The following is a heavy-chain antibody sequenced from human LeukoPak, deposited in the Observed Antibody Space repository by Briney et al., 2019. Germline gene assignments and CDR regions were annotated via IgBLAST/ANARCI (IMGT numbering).Heavy chain of an antibody. CDR2: ISSDGGST. J-gene: IGHJ5*02. CDR3: AREYVYYGSGSYRWFDP. CDR1: GFTFRSYA. D-gene: IGHD3-10*01. Sequence: GGSLRLSCAASGFTFRSYAMHWVRQAPGKGLEYVSAISSDGGSTYYANSVKGRFTISRDNSKNTLYLQMGSLRAEDMAVYYCAREYVYYGSGSYRWFDPWGQGTLVTVSS. V-gene: IGHV3-64*01.